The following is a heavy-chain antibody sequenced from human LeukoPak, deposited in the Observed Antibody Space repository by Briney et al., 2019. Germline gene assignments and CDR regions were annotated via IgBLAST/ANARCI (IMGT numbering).Heavy chain of an antibody. D-gene: IGHD3-9*01. CDR2: INGSGRSA. Sequence: PGGSLRLSCAASGFTFNNYAMSWVRQAPGKGLEWVSAINGSGRSAYYADSVKGRFTISRDNSKNSLFLQMNSLRVEDTALYYCSKWGDYDVLTGYYDSDFWGQGTLVTVSA. V-gene: IGHV3-23*01. CDR1: GFTFNNYA. J-gene: IGHJ4*02. CDR3: SKWGDYDVLTGYYDSDF.